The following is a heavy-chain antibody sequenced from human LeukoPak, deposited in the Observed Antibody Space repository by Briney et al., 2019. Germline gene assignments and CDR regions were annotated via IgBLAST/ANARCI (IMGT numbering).Heavy chain of an antibody. Sequence: GGSLRLSCAASGFTFATYAMGWVRQAPGKGLEWVAALSGSGISTYYADSVKGRFTISRDNSENTLHLQTTGLKAEDTAFYFCAKGRGTGTYYYDYWGRGTLVTVSS. J-gene: IGHJ4*02. CDR3: AKGRGTGTYYYDY. CDR1: GFTFATYA. CDR2: LSGSGIST. V-gene: IGHV3-23*01. D-gene: IGHD3/OR15-3a*01.